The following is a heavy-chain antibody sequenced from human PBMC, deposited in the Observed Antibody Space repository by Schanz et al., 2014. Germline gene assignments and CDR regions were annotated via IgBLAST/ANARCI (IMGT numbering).Heavy chain of an antibody. V-gene: IGHV1-18*01. CDR1: GGTFSRLT. D-gene: IGHD5-12*01. Sequence: QVQLVQSGADVKKPGSSVRVSCKASGGTFSRLTFSWVRQAPGQRLEWMGWINAGTGNTEYSQKFQGRVTMTTDTSTSTSYMELTSLRFDDTAVYYCARDFSAYVGNYFDYGGQGTLVTVSS. J-gene: IGHJ4*02. CDR3: ARDFSAYVGNYFDY. CDR2: INAGTGNT.